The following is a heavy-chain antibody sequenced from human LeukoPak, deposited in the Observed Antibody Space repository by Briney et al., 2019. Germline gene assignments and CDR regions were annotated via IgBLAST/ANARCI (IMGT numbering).Heavy chain of an antibody. V-gene: IGHV3-23*01. J-gene: IGHJ5*02. CDR3: AKIPTGRREEWFDP. D-gene: IGHD1-26*01. CDR1: GFSFSTYA. CDR2: ISAGGVT. Sequence: GGSLRLSCAASGFSFSTYAMTWVPQIPGRGLQWVSAISAGGVTYYADSVKGRFTISRDNSKSTLYLQMNSLRADDTAFYYCAKIPTGRREEWFDPWGQGTLVTVPS.